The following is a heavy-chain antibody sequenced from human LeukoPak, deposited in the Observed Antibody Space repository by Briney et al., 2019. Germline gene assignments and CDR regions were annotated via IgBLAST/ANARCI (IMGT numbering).Heavy chain of an antibody. D-gene: IGHD1-26*01. CDR2: IRYDGSKK. J-gene: IGHJ4*02. Sequence: GGSLRLSCAASGFTFSSYGMHWVRQAPGKGPEWVAFIRYDGSKKYYADSVKGRFTISRDNSKNTLYLQMNSLRAEDTAVYYCAKERASGSYFDYWGQGTLVTVSP. V-gene: IGHV3-30*02. CDR3: AKERASGSYFDY. CDR1: GFTFSSYG.